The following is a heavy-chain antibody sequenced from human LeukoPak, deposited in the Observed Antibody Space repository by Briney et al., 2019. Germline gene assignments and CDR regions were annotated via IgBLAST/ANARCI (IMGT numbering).Heavy chain of an antibody. Sequence: GGSLRLSWAASGFTFSSYGMHWVRQDPGEGLELEAVIRYDGSNKYYADSVKGRFTISRDNSKNTLYLQMNSLRAEDTAVYYCAREDIVATSPYYYYYGMDVWGQGTTVTVSS. D-gene: IGHD5-12*01. J-gene: IGHJ6*02. V-gene: IGHV3-33*01. CDR2: IRYDGSNK. CDR1: GFTFSSYG. CDR3: AREDIVATSPYYYYYGMDV.